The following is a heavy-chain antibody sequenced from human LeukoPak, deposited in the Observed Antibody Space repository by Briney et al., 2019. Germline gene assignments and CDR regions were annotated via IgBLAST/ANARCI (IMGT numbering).Heavy chain of an antibody. CDR2: ISWNGARI. J-gene: IGHJ4*02. CDR1: GFTFAEYT. V-gene: IGHV3-43*01. CDR3: VKDLVAASENVRGWYPMDY. Sequence: GGSLRLSCAASGFTFAEYTMHWVRQAPGKGLGWVSLISWNGARIHYGDSVKGRFTISRDNSKNSLYLQMNSLRTEDTALYYCVKDLVAASENVRGWYPMDYWGQGTLVTASS. D-gene: IGHD6-19*01.